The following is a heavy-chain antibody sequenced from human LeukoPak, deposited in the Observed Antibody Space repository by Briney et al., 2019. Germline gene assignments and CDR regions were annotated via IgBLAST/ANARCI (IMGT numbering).Heavy chain of an antibody. CDR3: AKDRKRFGLYVDSSGYQSEFDC. CDR2: SRYDGSDK. Sequence: GGSLRLSCAASGFTFSTFGMHWVRQAPGKGLEWVAFSRYDGSDKYYADSEKGRFTISRDNSKNTLYLHMSGLRPEDTAVYYCAKDRKRFGLYVDSSGYQSEFDCWGQGTLVTVSS. D-gene: IGHD3-22*01. V-gene: IGHV3-30*02. CDR1: GFTFSTFG. J-gene: IGHJ4*02.